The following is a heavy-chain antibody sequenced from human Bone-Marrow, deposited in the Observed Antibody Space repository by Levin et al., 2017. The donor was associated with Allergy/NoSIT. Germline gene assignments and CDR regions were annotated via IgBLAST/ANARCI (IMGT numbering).Heavy chain of an antibody. D-gene: IGHD3-10*01. Sequence: LKISCAASGFTFSSYGMHWVRQAPGKGLEWVAVIWYDGSNKYYADSVKGRFTISRDNSKNTLYLQMNSLRAEDTAVYYCARERRYGSGIDYWGQGTLVTVSS. J-gene: IGHJ4*02. CDR2: IWYDGSNK. CDR1: GFTFSSYG. CDR3: ARERRYGSGIDY. V-gene: IGHV3-33*01.